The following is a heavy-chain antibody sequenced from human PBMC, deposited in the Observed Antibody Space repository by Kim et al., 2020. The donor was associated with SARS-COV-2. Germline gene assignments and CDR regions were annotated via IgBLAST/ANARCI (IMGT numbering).Heavy chain of an antibody. CDR3: AKDFTMVRGVIDY. D-gene: IGHD3-10*01. J-gene: IGHJ4*02. V-gene: IGHV3-30*02. Sequence: YAASVKGRFTISRDNSKNTLYLQMNSLRAEDTAVYYCAKDFTMVRGVIDYWGQGTLVTVSS.